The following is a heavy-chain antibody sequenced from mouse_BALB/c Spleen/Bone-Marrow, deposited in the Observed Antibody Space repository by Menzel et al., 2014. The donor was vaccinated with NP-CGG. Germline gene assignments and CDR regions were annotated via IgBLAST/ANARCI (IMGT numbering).Heavy chain of an antibody. V-gene: IGHV1-69*02. Sequence: VQLQQSGAELVKPGAPVKLSCKASGYTFTSYWMNWVKQRPGRGLEWIGRIDPSDSETHYNQKFKDKATLTVDKSSSTAYIQLSSLTSEDSAVYYCARFLIYYDSGGATDYWGQGTSVTVSS. CDR3: ARFLIYYDSGGATDY. CDR1: GYTFTSYW. D-gene: IGHD2-4*01. J-gene: IGHJ4*01. CDR2: IDPSDSET.